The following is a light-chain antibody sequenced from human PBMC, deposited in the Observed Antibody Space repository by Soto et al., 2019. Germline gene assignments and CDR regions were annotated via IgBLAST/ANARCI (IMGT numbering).Light chain of an antibody. CDR3: QSYDSSLTTFV. Sequence: QSVLTQPPSVSGAPGQRVAISCTVSSSNIGAEYDVHWYQQLPGTAPKRLIYGDNNRPSGVPDRFSGSKSGTSASLAITGLQPEDEADYYCQSYDSSLTTFVFGTGTKVTV. V-gene: IGLV1-40*01. J-gene: IGLJ1*01. CDR1: SSNIGAEYD. CDR2: GDN.